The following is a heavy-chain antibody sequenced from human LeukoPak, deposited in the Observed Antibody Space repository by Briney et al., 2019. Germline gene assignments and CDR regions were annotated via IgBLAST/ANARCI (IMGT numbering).Heavy chain of an antibody. CDR3: ARSGGDRVEMPTIIDY. D-gene: IGHD3-10*01. Sequence: PSETLSLTCTVSGGSSSSYHWSWIRQPPGKGLEWIGYIYYSGSTNYNPSLKSRVTILVDTSKNQFSLRLSSVTAADTAVYYRARSGGDRVEMPTIIDYWGQGTLVTVSS. CDR1: GGSSSSYH. CDR2: IYYSGST. V-gene: IGHV4-59*01. J-gene: IGHJ4*02.